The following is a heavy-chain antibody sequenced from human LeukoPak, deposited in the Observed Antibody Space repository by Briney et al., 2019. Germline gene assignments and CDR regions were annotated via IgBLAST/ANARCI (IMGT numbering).Heavy chain of an antibody. CDR2: IYYSGST. Sequence: SETLSLTCTVSGASISSGTYYWGWIRQPPGKGLEWIGTIYYSGSTYYNPSLKSRVTISVDMSGNQFSLKLSSVSAADTAVYYCARHGVAVDYWGQGTLVTVSS. V-gene: IGHV4-39*01. CDR1: GASISSGTYY. D-gene: IGHD3-16*01. CDR3: ARHGVAVDY. J-gene: IGHJ4*02.